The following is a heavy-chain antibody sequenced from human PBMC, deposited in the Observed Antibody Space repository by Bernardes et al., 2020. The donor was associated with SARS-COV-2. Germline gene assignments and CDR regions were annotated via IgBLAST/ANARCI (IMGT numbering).Heavy chain of an antibody. CDR1: GFIFSNYA. V-gene: IGHV3-64D*08. J-gene: IGHJ4*02. D-gene: IGHD2-21*01. CDR3: VRDWGGGGR. CDR2: ISSDGGTT. Sequence: GSLSLSCSASGFIFSNYAMHWVRQAPGKGLEYVSVISSDGGTTYYADSVKARFTISRDNSKNTLYLQMSSLRAEDTGVYYCVRDWGGGGRWGQGTLVTVSS.